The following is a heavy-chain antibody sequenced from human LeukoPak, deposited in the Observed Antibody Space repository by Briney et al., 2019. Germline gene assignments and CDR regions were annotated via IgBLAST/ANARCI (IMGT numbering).Heavy chain of an antibody. CDR3: ATGPGRGYDFES. Sequence: PSETLSLTCAVSGASACSSYCSWVRQPPGKGLEWIGYLSRNGDKAYNPFLKSRASISEDTSKNQFSLKVTSVTAADAAVYFCATGPGRGYDFESWGRGSLVTVSS. D-gene: IGHD3-22*01. CDR2: LSRNGDK. J-gene: IGHJ4*02. CDR1: GASACSSY. V-gene: IGHV4-59*02.